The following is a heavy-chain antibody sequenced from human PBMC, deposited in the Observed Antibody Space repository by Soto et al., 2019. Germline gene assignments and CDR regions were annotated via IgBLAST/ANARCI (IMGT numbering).Heavy chain of an antibody. CDR1: GYSFTSYR. J-gene: IGHJ4*02. V-gene: IGHV5-51*01. Sequence: GESLKISCKGSGYSFTSYRIGWVRQMPGKGLEWMGIIYPGDSDTRYSPSFQGQVTISADKSISTAYLQWSSLKASDAAMYYCARQRGPAYCGGDCYADYWGQGTLVTVSS. D-gene: IGHD2-21*02. CDR3: ARQRGPAYCGGDCYADY. CDR2: IYPGDSDT.